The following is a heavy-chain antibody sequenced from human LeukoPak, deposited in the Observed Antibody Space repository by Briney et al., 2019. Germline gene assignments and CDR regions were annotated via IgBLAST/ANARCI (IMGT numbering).Heavy chain of an antibody. CDR1: GFAFSSYA. CDR2: ISYDGSKE. J-gene: IGHJ4*02. D-gene: IGHD1-14*01. CDR3: ARGPDPGVSGIPYYFDY. Sequence: GRSLRLSCAASGFAFSSYAMYWVRQAPGKGLEWVAAISYDGSKEYYADSVKGRFTISRDNSKNTLYLQMSSLRAEDTALYYCARGPDPGVSGIPYYFDYWGQGTLVTVSS. V-gene: IGHV3-30-3*01.